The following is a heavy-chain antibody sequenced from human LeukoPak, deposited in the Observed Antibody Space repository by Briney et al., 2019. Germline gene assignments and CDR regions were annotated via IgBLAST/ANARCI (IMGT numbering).Heavy chain of an antibody. J-gene: IGHJ5*02. Sequence: ASVKVSCKASGGTFSSYAISWVRQAPGQGLEWMGGIIPIFGTANYAQKFQGRVTITADESTSTAYMEPSSLRSEDTAVYYCARGPTPGAVAGTETWGQGTLVTVSS. CDR3: ARGPTPGAVAGTET. CDR1: GGTFSSYA. D-gene: IGHD6-19*01. V-gene: IGHV1-69*13. CDR2: IIPIFGTA.